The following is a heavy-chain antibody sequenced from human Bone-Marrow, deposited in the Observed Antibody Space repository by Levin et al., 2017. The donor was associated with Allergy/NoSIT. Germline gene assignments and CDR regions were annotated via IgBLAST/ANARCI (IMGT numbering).Heavy chain of an antibody. V-gene: IGHV3-9*01. CDR1: GFTFDEHA. J-gene: IGHJ4*02. CDR2: ISWNSASR. Sequence: PGGSLRLSCTTSGFTFDEHAMHWVRQVPGKGLEWVSGISWNSASRGYADSVKGRFTISRDNAKNSLYLQMNSLRVEDTALYYCAKGHDYDDYGDRWVFFEYWGQGTLVTVSS. CDR3: AKGHDYDDYGDRWVFFEY. D-gene: IGHD4-17*01.